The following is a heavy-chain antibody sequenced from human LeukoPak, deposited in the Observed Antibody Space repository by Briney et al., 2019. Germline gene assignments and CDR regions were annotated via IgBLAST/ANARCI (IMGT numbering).Heavy chain of an antibody. Sequence: GGPLRLSCAGSGFTFSRHWMHWVRQAPGKGLVWVSGIHADGSGTDYADFVKGRFTISRDNAKNMLYLDMNSLRADDTAVYYCARDRPNNWFDPWGQGTLVTVSS. CDR1: GFTFSRHW. CDR2: IHADGSGT. J-gene: IGHJ5*02. V-gene: IGHV3-74*01. CDR3: ARDRPNNWFDP.